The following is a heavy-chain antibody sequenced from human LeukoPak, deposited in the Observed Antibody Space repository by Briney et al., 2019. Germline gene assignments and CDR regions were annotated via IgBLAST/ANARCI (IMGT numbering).Heavy chain of an antibody. J-gene: IGHJ4*02. CDR2: IYHSGST. CDR1: GYSISSDYY. CDR3: ARDVAARPDYFDY. D-gene: IGHD6-6*01. Sequence: SETLSLTCAVSGYSISSDYYWGWIRQPPGKGLEWIGTIYHSGSTYYNPSLKSRVTISVDASKNQFSLKLSSVTAADTAVYYCARDVAARPDYFDYWGQGTLVTVSS. V-gene: IGHV4-38-2*02.